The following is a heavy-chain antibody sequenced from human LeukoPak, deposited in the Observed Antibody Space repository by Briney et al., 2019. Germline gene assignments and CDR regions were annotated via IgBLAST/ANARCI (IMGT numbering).Heavy chain of an antibody. V-gene: IGHV3-23*01. CDR1: GFTFSSYA. CDR2: ISGSGGST. J-gene: IGHJ4*02. D-gene: IGHD6-13*01. CDR3: AKFGDIAAAGTGDY. Sequence: GGSLRLSCAASGFTFSSYAMSWVRQAPGKGLEWVSAISGSGGSTYTADSVKGRFTISRDNSKNTLYLQMNSLRAEDTAVYYCAKFGDIAAAGTGDYWGQGTLVTVSS.